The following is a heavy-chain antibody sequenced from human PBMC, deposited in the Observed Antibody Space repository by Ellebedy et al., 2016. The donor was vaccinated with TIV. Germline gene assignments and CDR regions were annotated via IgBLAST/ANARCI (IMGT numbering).Heavy chain of an antibody. Sequence: GESLRLSCAASGFTFRSYDMHWVRQATGKGLEWVSAIGTAGDTYYPGSVKGRFTISRENAKNSLYLQMNSLRAEDTAVYYCARVRFGDTAVDYWGQGTLVTVSS. CDR2: IGTAGDT. CDR1: GFTFRSYD. D-gene: IGHD5-18*01. J-gene: IGHJ4*02. V-gene: IGHV3-13*01. CDR3: ARVRFGDTAVDY.